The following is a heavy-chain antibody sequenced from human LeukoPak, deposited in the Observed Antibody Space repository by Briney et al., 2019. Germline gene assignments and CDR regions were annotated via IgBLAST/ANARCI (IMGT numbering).Heavy chain of an antibody. CDR2: IRINSYGGTT. CDR1: GFTFGDYG. J-gene: IGHJ4*02. Sequence: GRSLRLSCTASGFTFGDYGMSWVRQAPGKGLEWVGFIRINSYGGTTECAASVKGRFTISRDDSKSIAYLQMNSLKSEDTAVYYCTRILLDHPVFGHWGQGTLVTVSS. CDR3: TRILLDHPVFGH. V-gene: IGHV3-49*04.